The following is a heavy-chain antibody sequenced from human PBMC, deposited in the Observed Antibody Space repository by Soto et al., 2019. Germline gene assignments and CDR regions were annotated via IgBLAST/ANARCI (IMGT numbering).Heavy chain of an antibody. CDR2: VSAYNRNS. CDR3: ARERQWEPLLY. CDR1: GYTFTNYG. V-gene: IGHV1-18*04. J-gene: IGHJ4*02. D-gene: IGHD1-26*01. Sequence: QVQLVQSGGEVKKPGASVRLSCKTSGYTFTNYGLTWVRQAPGQGLEWIGWVSAYNRNSNYAQKFEDRVTMTTDTSTKTAYLELRSLRSDDTAVYYSARERQWEPLLYWGEGTLLTVSP.